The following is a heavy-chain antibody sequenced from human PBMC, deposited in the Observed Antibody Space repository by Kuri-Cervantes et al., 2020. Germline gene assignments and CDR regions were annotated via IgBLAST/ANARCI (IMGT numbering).Heavy chain of an antibody. V-gene: IGHV4-59*08. CDR2: IYYSGNT. Sequence: SETLSLTCTLSGASVSNYYTSWNRQSPGKGLESIGYIYYSGNTKYNPSLKSRVPISVDTSKSQFSLKLGSVTAADTAVYYCAGNYYYGSSGPWYFDLWGRGTLVTVSS. D-gene: IGHD3-22*01. CDR1: GASVSNYY. CDR3: AGNYYYGSSGPWYFDL. J-gene: IGHJ2*01.